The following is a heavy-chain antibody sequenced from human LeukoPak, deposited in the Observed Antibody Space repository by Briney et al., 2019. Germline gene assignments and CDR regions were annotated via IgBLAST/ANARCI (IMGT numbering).Heavy chain of an antibody. CDR2: VYPSGST. Sequence: PSETLSLTCTVSGGSISGSNYFWSCIRQPAGKGLECIGRVYPSGSTTYNPSLKSRVTISVDTSKNQFSLKLSSVTVADTAVYYCAREGNFWSGYRPLDYWGQGTLVTVSS. CDR3: AREGNFWSGYRPLDY. CDR1: GGSISGSNYF. V-gene: IGHV4-61*02. J-gene: IGHJ4*02. D-gene: IGHD3-3*01.